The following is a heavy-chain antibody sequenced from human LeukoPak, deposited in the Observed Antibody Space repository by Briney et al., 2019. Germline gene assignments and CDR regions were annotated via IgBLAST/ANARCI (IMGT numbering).Heavy chain of an antibody. CDR1: GVSVSSNTAA. Sequence: SQTLSLTCAISGVSVSSNTAAWNWIRQSPSRGLEWLGRTYYRSKWYNDYAVSVKSRLTINPDTSKNQFSLQLNSVTPEDTAVYYCARVLDVGPTYFDYWGQGTLVTVSS. V-gene: IGHV6-1*01. CDR2: TYYRSKWYN. J-gene: IGHJ4*02. D-gene: IGHD1-26*01. CDR3: ARVLDVGPTYFDY.